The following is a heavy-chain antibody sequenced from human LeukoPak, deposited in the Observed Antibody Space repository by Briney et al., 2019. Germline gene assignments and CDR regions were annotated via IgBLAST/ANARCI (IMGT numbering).Heavy chain of an antibody. J-gene: IGHJ4*02. V-gene: IGHV3-48*01. CDR3: ARGSLEYYDILTGYRASPPVDY. Sequence: GGSLRLSCAASGFTFSSYSMNWVRQAPGKGLEWVSYISSSSSTIYYADSVKGRFTISRDNAKNSLYLQMNSLRAEDTAVYYCARGSLEYYDILTGYRASPPVDYWGQGTLVTVSS. D-gene: IGHD3-9*01. CDR2: ISSSSSTI. CDR1: GFTFSSYS.